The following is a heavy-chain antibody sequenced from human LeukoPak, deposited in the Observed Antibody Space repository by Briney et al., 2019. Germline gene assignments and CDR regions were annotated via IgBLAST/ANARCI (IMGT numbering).Heavy chain of an antibody. CDR1: GYTFINHG. CDR3: ARVATIFGVVISGGMDV. V-gene: IGHV1-18*01. Sequence: ASVKVSCKASGYTFINHGVTWVRQAPGQGLEWMGWISAYNGNTNYAQKLQGRVTMTTDTSTSTAYMELRSLRSDDTAVYYCARVATIFGVVISGGMDVWGQGTTVTVSS. J-gene: IGHJ6*02. CDR2: ISAYNGNT. D-gene: IGHD3-3*01.